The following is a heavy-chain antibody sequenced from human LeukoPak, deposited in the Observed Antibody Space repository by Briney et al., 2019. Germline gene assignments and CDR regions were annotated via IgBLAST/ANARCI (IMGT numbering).Heavy chain of an antibody. J-gene: IGHJ4*02. Sequence: ASVKVSCKASEYTFTGYYIHWVRQAPGQGLEWMGWIDPNTGDSNYVQKFQGRVTMTRDTSISTAYMELSRLRSDDTAVYYCARDLKRGYSSGRYSWGTGSSNDYWGQGTLVTVSS. CDR3: ARDLKRGYSSGRYSWGTGSSNDY. V-gene: IGHV1-2*02. CDR1: EYTFTGYY. D-gene: IGHD6-19*01. CDR2: IDPNTGDS.